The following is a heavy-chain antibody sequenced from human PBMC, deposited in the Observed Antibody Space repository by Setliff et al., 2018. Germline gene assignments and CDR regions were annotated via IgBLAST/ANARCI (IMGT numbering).Heavy chain of an antibody. CDR1: GYTFSDYY. Sequence: ASVKVSCKASGYTFSDYYMHWIRQAPGQGPEWMGCINPNTGGTRFAQKFQFGVTMTADRAITTAYMELTRLTSDDTAMYYCARDLLGSQGRTFDLWGQGTLVTVS. D-gene: IGHD1-26*01. J-gene: IGHJ4*02. CDR2: INPNTGGT. V-gene: IGHV1-2*02. CDR3: ARDLLGSQGRTFDL.